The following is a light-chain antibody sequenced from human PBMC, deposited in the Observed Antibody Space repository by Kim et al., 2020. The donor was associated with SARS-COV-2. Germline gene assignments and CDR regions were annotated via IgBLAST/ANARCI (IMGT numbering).Light chain of an antibody. J-gene: IGKJ4*01. CDR3: QQYKSYPLT. Sequence: DIQMTQSPPTLSASVRDRVTITCRASQSINNWLAWYQQKPGKVPNLLIYTTSNLVSGVPSRFSGSGSGTEFTLTISSLQPDDFATYYCQQYKSYPLTFGGGTKVDIK. V-gene: IGKV1-5*03. CDR1: QSINNW. CDR2: TTS.